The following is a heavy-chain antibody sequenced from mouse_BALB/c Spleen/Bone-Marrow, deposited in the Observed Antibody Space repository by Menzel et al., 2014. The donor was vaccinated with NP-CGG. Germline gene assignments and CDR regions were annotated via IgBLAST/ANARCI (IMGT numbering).Heavy chain of an antibody. J-gene: IGHJ4*01. CDR2: IWSGGST. V-gene: IGHV2-2*02. Sequence: QVQLQQSGPGLVQPSQSLSITCTVSGFSLTSYGVHWVRQSPGKGLEWLGVIWSGGSTDYNAAFISRLSISKDNPKSQVFFKMNSLQANDTAIYYCARNEGNYVDAMDYWGQGTSVTVSS. D-gene: IGHD2-1*01. CDR1: GFSLTSYG. CDR3: ARNEGNYVDAMDY.